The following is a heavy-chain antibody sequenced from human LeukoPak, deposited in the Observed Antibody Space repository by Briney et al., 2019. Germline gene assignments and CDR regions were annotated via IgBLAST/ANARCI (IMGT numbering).Heavy chain of an antibody. V-gene: IGHV4-34*01. CDR1: GGSFSGYY. CDR3: AGSKSSPAFDI. Sequence: SETLSLTCAVYGGSFSGYYWSWIRQPPGKGLEWIGEINHSGSTNYNPSLKSRVTISVDTSKNQFSLKLSSVTAADTAVYYCAGSKSSPAFDIWGQGTMVTVSA. CDR2: INHSGST. J-gene: IGHJ3*02.